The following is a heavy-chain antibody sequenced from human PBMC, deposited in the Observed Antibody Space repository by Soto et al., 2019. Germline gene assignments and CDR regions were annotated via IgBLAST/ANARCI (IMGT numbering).Heavy chain of an antibody. J-gene: IGHJ4*02. Sequence: PSETLSLTCIVSGGSISSNDFYWSWIRQPPGKGLEWIGYIYYSGSTYYNPSLKSRVTISVDTSKNQFSLKLSSVTAADTAVYYCARDLVDGTIFGVAPRRWGQGTLVTVSS. CDR2: IYYSGST. CDR1: GGSISSNDFY. D-gene: IGHD3-3*01. CDR3: ARDLVDGTIFGVAPRR. V-gene: IGHV4-30-4*08.